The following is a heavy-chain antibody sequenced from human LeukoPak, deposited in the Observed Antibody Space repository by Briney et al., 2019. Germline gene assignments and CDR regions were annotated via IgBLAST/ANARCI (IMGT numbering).Heavy chain of an antibody. Sequence: GGSLRLSCAASGFTFDDYAMHWVRQAPGKGLEWVSGISWNSGSIGYADSVKGRFTISRDNAKNSLYLQMNSLRAEDTALYYCAKDLGGGELLPYYFDYWGQGTLVTVSS. D-gene: IGHD1-26*01. CDR1: GFTFDDYA. CDR2: ISWNSGSI. J-gene: IGHJ4*02. CDR3: AKDLGGGELLPYYFDY. V-gene: IGHV3-9*01.